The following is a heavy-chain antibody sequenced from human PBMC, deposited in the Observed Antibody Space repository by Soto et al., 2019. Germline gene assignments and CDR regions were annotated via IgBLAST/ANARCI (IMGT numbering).Heavy chain of an antibody. D-gene: IGHD6-19*01. CDR1: GGSFSGYY. J-gene: IGHJ6*03. CDR3: ARVPIMAVAGTTTADYYYYTDV. V-gene: IGHV4-34*01. CDR2: INHSGST. Sequence: PSETLSLTCAVYGGSFSGYYWSWIRQPPGKGLEWIGEINHSGSTNYNPSLKSRVTISVDTSKNQFSLKLSSVTAADTAVYYCARVPIMAVAGTTTADYYYYTDVWGKGTTVTVSS.